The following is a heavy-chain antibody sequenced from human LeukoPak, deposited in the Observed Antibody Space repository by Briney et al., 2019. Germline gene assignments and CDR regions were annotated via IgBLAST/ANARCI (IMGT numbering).Heavy chain of an antibody. CDR3: ARTRSRLGYFDY. V-gene: IGHV4-38-2*02. J-gene: IGHJ4*02. D-gene: IGHD6-6*01. CDR1: GYSISSNYY. CDR2: IYHGGST. Sequence: SETLSLTCTVSGYSISSNYYWGWIRQPPGKGLEWIGSIYHGGSTYYNPSLKSRVTISVDMSKNQFSLKLSSLTAADTAVYYCARTRSRLGYFDYWGQGTLVTVSS.